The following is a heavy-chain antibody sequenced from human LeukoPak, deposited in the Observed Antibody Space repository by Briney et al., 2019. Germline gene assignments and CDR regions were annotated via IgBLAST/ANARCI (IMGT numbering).Heavy chain of an antibody. J-gene: IGHJ3*02. CDR1: GFTFSSYA. CDR3: ARELGATPDAFDI. Sequence: GRSLRLSCAASGFTFSSYAMHWVRQAPGKGLEWVAVISYDGSNKYYADSVKGRFTISRDNSKNTLYLQMNSLRAEDTAVYYCARELGATPDAFDIWGQGTMVTVSS. D-gene: IGHD1-26*01. CDR2: ISYDGSNK. V-gene: IGHV3-30-3*01.